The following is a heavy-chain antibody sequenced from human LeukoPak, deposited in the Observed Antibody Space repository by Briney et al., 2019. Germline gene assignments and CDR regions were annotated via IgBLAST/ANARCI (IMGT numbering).Heavy chain of an antibody. CDR2: IHYSGST. V-gene: IGHV4-59*08. J-gene: IGHJ4*02. Sequence: PSETLSPTCTVSGDSISTYYWSWIRQPPGKGLEWIGYIHYSGSTNYNPSLRGRVTISVDTSKNQFSLKLSSATAADTAVYFCARRAINSVMFDYWGQGTLVTVSS. D-gene: IGHD3-16*01. CDR1: GDSISTYY. CDR3: ARRAINSVMFDY.